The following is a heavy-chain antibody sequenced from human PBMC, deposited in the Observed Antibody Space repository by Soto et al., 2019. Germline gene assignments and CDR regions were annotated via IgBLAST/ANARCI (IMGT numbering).Heavy chain of an antibody. Sequence: GVSLRLSFEASGFSFGTYGLHWFRQAPGKGLEWVAAITHDGNDKYYADSVKGRFTISRDNSKNTLYLQMNSLRAEDTAIYYGANGQRGLFDFLLPYWGQGSLVTVSS. D-gene: IGHD3-9*01. V-gene: IGHV3-30*18. J-gene: IGHJ4*02. CDR3: ANGQRGLFDFLLPY. CDR2: ITHDGNDK. CDR1: GFSFGTYG.